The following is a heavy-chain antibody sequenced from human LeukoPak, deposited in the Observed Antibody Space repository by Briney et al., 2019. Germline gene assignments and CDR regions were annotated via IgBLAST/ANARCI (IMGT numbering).Heavy chain of an antibody. CDR2: ISYDGSNK. D-gene: IGHD6-13*01. J-gene: IGHJ4*02. CDR3: ARGVGSRLYYFDY. V-gene: IGHV3-30*03. Sequence: PGGSLRLSCAASGFTFSSYGMHWVRQAPGKGLEWVAVISYDGSNKYYADSVKGRFTISRDNSKNTLYLQMNSLRAEDTAVYYCARGVGSRLYYFDYWGQGTLVTVSS. CDR1: GFTFSSYG.